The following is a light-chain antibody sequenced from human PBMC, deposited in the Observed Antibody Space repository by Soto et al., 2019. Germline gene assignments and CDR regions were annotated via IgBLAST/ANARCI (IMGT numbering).Light chain of an antibody. V-gene: IGKV3-11*01. CDR2: DAA. J-gene: IGKJ2*01. CDR1: QSVSSY. Sequence: EIVLTQSPATLSLSPWERATLSCRASQSVSSYVAWYQLNPGQATRLLIYDAANSSIGIPARFSDSGSGTDFTLPRSSLEAEDFAVYYCQQGSDCTQYTFGQGMKLEIK. CDR3: QQGSDCTQYT.